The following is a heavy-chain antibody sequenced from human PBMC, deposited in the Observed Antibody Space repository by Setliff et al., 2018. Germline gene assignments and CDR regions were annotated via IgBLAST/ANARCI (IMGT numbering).Heavy chain of an antibody. J-gene: IGHJ6*02. D-gene: IGHD6-19*01. CDR3: ARDRQWLVHGYYYYGMDV. V-gene: IGHV4-38-2*02. Sequence: PSETLSLTCTVSGYSISSGYYWGWIRQPPGKGLEWIGNMYHSGSVYYNPSLKSRVTISVDTSKNQFSLKLSSVTAADTAVYYCARDRQWLVHGYYYYGMDVWGQGTTVTVSS. CDR1: GYSISSGYY. CDR2: MYHSGSV.